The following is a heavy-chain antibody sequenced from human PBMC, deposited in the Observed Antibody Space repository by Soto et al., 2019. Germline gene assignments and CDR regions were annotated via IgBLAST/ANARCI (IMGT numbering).Heavy chain of an antibody. Sequence: SETLSLTCTVSGGSISSGGYYWSWIRQHPGKGLEWIGYIYYSGSTYYNPSLKSRVTISVDTSKNQFSLKLSSVTAADTAVYYCARDRGGYDPAFDYWGQGALVTVSS. V-gene: IGHV4-31*03. CDR1: GGSISSGGYY. D-gene: IGHD5-12*01. CDR2: IYYSGST. CDR3: ARDRGGYDPAFDY. J-gene: IGHJ4*02.